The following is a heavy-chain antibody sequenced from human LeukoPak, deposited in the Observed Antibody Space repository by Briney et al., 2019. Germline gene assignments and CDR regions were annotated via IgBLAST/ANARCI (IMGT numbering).Heavy chain of an antibody. D-gene: IGHD3-16*01. CDR1: SYSISGGYY. Sequence: PETLSLTCSVSSYSISGGYYWGWIRQPPGKGLEWIGSIYHSGISYYNPSLRSRVTISADMSKNQFSLKLSSVTAADTAVYYCAKGRSYGTDYDAFDIWGQGTMVTVSS. V-gene: IGHV4-38-2*02. J-gene: IGHJ3*02. CDR2: IYHSGIS. CDR3: AKGRSYGTDYDAFDI.